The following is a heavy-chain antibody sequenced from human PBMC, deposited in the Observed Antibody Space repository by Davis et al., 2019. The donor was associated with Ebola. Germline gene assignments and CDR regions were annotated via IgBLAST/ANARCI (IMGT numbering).Heavy chain of an antibody. CDR3: ARLCSSSCPNDY. Sequence: ASVKVSCKTSGYTFTGYYMHWVRQAPGQGLEWMGRINPNSGGTNYAQKFQGRVTMIRDTSISTAYMELSRLTYDDTAVYYCARLCSSSCPNDYWGQGTLITVSS. CDR1: GYTFTGYY. CDR2: INPNSGGT. J-gene: IGHJ4*02. D-gene: IGHD2-2*01. V-gene: IGHV1-2*06.